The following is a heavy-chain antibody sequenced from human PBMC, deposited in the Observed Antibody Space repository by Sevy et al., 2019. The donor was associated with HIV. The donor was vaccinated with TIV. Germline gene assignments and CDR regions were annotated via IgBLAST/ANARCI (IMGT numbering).Heavy chain of an antibody. V-gene: IGHV3-11*01. J-gene: IGHJ6*02. CDR3: ARDHVKDGKGGDYYYHAMDV. CDR1: GFTLSDYY. D-gene: IGHD3-16*01. CDR2: ISGSDDSGGDDTI. Sequence: GGSLRLSCTASGFTLSDYYMSWIRQAPGKGLQWISYISGSDDSGGDDTIYSADSVKGRFTISRDNAKNSLYLQMSSLRADDTAVYYCARDHVKDGKGGDYYYHAMDVWGRGTTVIVSS.